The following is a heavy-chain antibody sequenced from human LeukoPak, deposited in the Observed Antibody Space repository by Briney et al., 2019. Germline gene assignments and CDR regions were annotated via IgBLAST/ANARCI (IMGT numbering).Heavy chain of an antibody. Sequence: PSETLSLTCTVSGYSISSGYYWGWIRQPPGKGLEWIGSVYHSGSTYYNPSLKSRVTISVDTSKNQFSLKLSSVTAADTAVYYCAGTPSLNYDFWSGYYYYWGQGNLVTVSS. CDR1: GYSISSGYY. V-gene: IGHV4-38-2*02. D-gene: IGHD3-3*01. J-gene: IGHJ4*02. CDR2: VYHSGST. CDR3: AGTPSLNYDFWSGYYYY.